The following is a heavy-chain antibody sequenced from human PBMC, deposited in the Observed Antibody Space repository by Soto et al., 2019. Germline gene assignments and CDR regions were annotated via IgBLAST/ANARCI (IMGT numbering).Heavy chain of an antibody. D-gene: IGHD2-2*01. J-gene: IGHJ4*02. CDR2: INPSGATT. V-gene: IGHV1-46*01. CDR1: GYTFTSYY. CDR3: ARRDCFSSSCYFKY. Sequence: QVSLVQSGAEVKKPGASVKVSCKASGYTFTSYYVHWVRQAPGQGLEWMGIINPSGATTTYAQNFQGRGAMXXXTPXSTVYMELSSLRSEDTTVYYCARRDCFSSSCYFKYWGQGTLVTVSS.